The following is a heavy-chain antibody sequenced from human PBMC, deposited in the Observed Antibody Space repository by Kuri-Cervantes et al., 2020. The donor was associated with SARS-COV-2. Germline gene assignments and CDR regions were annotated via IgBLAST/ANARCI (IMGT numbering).Heavy chain of an antibody. Sequence: GGSLRLSCAASGFTFSSYGMHWVRQAPGKGLEWVAVISHDGTTQNYADSLKGLFTISRDNSKNTLYLELNSLRAEDTAVYYCARDGAPIVWDGYYMDYWGQGTLVTVSS. V-gene: IGHV3-30*03. CDR1: GFTFSSYG. D-gene: IGHD3-3*01. CDR3: ARDGAPIVWDGYYMDY. CDR2: ISHDGTTQ. J-gene: IGHJ4*02.